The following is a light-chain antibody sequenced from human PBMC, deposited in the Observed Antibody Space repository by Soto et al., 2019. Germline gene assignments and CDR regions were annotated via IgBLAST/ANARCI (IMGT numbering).Light chain of an antibody. CDR1: QNISNW. CDR3: QHYDGFPWT. Sequence: DIQMTQSPSTLSASIGDRVTITCRASQNISNWLAWYQQKPGKAPKLLIYKASSLEGGVPSRFSGSASGTEFTLTISSLQPDDFATYYCQHYDGFPWTFGQGTKAEIK. J-gene: IGKJ1*01. V-gene: IGKV1-5*03. CDR2: KAS.